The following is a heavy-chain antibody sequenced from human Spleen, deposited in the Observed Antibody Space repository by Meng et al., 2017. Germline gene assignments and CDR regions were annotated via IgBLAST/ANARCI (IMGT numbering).Heavy chain of an antibody. CDR1: GFTFDDYA. J-gene: IGHJ4*02. CDR2: ISWNSGSI. D-gene: IGHD6-19*01. CDR3: AKDIFPTPGWYLDY. Sequence: SLKISCAASGFTFDDYAMHWVRQAPGKGLEWVSGISWNSGSIGYADSVKGRFTISRDNAKNSLYLQMNSLRAEDTALCYCAKDIFPTPGWYLDYWGQGTLVTVSS. V-gene: IGHV3-9*01.